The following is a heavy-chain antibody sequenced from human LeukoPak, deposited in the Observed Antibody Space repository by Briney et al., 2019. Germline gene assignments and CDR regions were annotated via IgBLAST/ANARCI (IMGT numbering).Heavy chain of an antibody. D-gene: IGHD2-2*01. CDR3: ARDSGYQLLSGYYYYMDV. J-gene: IGHJ6*03. Sequence: NPGGSLRLSCAASGFTFSDYYMSWIRQAPGKGLEWLSYISSSGTTIYYADSVKGRFTISRDNAKNSLYLQMNSLRAEDTAVYYCARDSGYQLLSGYYYYMDVWGKGTTVTVSS. V-gene: IGHV3-11*04. CDR2: ISSSGTTI. CDR1: GFTFSDYY.